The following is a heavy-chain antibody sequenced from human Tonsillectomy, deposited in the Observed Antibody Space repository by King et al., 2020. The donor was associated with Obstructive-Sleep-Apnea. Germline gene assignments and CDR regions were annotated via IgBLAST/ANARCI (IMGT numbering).Heavy chain of an antibody. Sequence: VQLVESGGGLVQPGRSLRLSCAASGFTFDDYAMHWVRQAPGKGLEWVSGISGNGGSIGYAYSVKGRFTTSRDKAKNSLYLQINSLRAEDTALYYCAKARGDWLFGSAFDYWGQGTLVTVSS. CDR1: GFTFDDYA. V-gene: IGHV3-9*01. CDR2: ISGNGGSI. D-gene: IGHD3-9*01. CDR3: AKARGDWLFGSAFDY. J-gene: IGHJ4*02.